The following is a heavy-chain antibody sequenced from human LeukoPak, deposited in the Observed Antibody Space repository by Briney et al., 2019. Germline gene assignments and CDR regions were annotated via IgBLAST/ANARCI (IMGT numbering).Heavy chain of an antibody. D-gene: IGHD4-23*01. CDR3: ARQIGAGRWSFDY. CDR2: INYSGST. CDR1: GGSISSSSYY. Sequence: PETLSLTCTVSGGSISSSSYYWGWIRQPPGKGLEWIGSINYSGSTYYNPSLKSRVTISIDTSENQFSLKLASVTAADTAVYYCARQIGAGRWSFDYWGQGTLVTVSS. J-gene: IGHJ4*02. V-gene: IGHV4-39*01.